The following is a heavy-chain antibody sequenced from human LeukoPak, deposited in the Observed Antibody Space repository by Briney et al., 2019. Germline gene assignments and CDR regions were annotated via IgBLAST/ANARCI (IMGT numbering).Heavy chain of an antibody. CDR2: ISSGGTTI. CDR1: GFTFSSFE. Sequence: GGSLRLSCAASGFTFSSFEMNWVRQAPGKGLEWVSYISSGGTTIYYADSVKGRFTISKDTSKNTLYLQMNSLRAEDTAVYYCVKDQAYVSPLEIMYYFDYWGQGTLVTVSS. CDR3: VKDQAYVSPLEIMYYFDY. D-gene: IGHD1-14*01. V-gene: IGHV3-48*03. J-gene: IGHJ4*02.